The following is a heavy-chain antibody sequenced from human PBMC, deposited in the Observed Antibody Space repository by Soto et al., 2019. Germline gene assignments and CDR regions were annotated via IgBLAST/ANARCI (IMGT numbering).Heavy chain of an antibody. CDR2: IYYSGST. V-gene: IGHV4-59*08. Sequence: SETLSLTCTVSGGTIRSYDWSWIRQPPGKGLEWIGYIYYSGSTNYNPSLKSRVTISVDTSKNQFSLKLSSVTAADTAVYYCARTTSTVTTRLEVYYYYYMDVWGKGTTVTVS. J-gene: IGHJ6*03. D-gene: IGHD4-17*01. CDR1: GGTIRSYD. CDR3: ARTTSTVTTRLEVYYYYYMDV.